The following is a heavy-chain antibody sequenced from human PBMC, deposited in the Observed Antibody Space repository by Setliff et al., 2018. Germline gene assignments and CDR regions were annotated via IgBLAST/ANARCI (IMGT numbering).Heavy chain of an antibody. CDR1: GFTFSRYW. CDR3: ARDLGEPYWYFDL. CDR2: INSDGSST. J-gene: IGHJ2*01. D-gene: IGHD2-21*01. Sequence: GGSLRLSCADSGFTFSRYWMHWVRQAPGKGLVWVSRINSDGSSTTYADSVKGRFTISRDNAKNTLYLQMNSLRAEDTAVYYCARDLGEPYWYFDLWGRGTLVTVSS. V-gene: IGHV3-74*01.